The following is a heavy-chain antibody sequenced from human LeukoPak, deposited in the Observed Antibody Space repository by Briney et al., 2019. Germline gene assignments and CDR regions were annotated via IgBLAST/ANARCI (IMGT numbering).Heavy chain of an antibody. D-gene: IGHD4-17*01. CDR1: GGSINSDF. CDR2: IHSSETT. V-gene: IGHV4-4*07. Sequence: SETLSLTCSVSGGSINSDFWTWIRQPGGRGREGVGRIHSSETTIYSPSLKRRVNISLDMAKKQCSQKVKSVDAGGRGGDYCGRVGYGGYGVLDYWGQGTLVTVSS. CDR3: GRVGYGGYGVLDY. J-gene: IGHJ4*02.